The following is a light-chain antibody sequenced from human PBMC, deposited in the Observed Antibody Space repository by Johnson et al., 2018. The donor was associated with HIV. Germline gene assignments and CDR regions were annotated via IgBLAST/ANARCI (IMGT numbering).Light chain of an antibody. CDR2: ENN. CDR3: GTWDSSLSAGGV. V-gene: IGLV1-51*02. Sequence: QSVLTQPPSVSAAPGQKVTISCSGSSSDMGNYAVSWYQQLPGTAPKLLIYENNKRPSGIPDRFSGSKSGTSATLGITGLQTGDEADYYCGTWDSSLSAGGVFGTGTKVT. J-gene: IGLJ1*01. CDR1: SSDMGNYA.